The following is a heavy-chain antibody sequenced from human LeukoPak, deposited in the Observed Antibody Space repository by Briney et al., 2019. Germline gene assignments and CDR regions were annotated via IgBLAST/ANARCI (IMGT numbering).Heavy chain of an antibody. Sequence: GASVKVSCKASGYTFTGYYMPWVRQAPGQGLEWMGWINPNSGGTNYAQKFQGRVTMTRDTSISTAYMELNRLRSDDTAVYYCAAKSRLTMVRGGDLPTLDYWGQGTLVTVSS. CDR3: AAKSRLTMVRGGDLPTLDY. V-gene: IGHV1-2*02. J-gene: IGHJ4*02. D-gene: IGHD3-10*01. CDR1: GYTFTGYY. CDR2: INPNSGGT.